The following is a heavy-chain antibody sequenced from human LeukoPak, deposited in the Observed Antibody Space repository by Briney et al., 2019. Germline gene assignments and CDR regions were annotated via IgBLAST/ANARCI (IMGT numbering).Heavy chain of an antibody. CDR2: ISGSGGST. V-gene: IGHV3-23*01. J-gene: IGHJ4*02. CDR1: GFTFSSYA. CDR3: ARDFLTWYYYDSSGYTY. D-gene: IGHD3-22*01. Sequence: GGSLRLSCAASGFTFSSYAMSWVRQAPGKGLEWVSAISGSGGSTYYADSVKGRFTISRDNSKNTLYLQMNSLRAEDTAVYYCARDFLTWYYYDSSGYTYWGQGTLVTVSS.